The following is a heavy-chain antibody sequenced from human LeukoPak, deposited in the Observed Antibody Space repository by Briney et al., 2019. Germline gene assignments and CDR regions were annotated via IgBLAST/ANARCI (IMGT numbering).Heavy chain of an antibody. Sequence: GGSLRLSCAASGFTFSSYGMHWVRQAPGKGLEWVAFIRYDGSNKYYADSVKGRFTISRDNSKNTLYLQMNSLRAEDTAVYYCAKDLVGAHPRDYYYYYMDVWGKGTTVTISS. D-gene: IGHD1-26*01. V-gene: IGHV3-30*02. CDR3: AKDLVGAHPRDYYYYYMDV. CDR2: IRYDGSNK. CDR1: GFTFSSYG. J-gene: IGHJ6*03.